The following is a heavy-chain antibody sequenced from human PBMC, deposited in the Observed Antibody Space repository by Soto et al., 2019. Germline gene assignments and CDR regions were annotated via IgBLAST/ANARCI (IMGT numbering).Heavy chain of an antibody. J-gene: IGHJ4*02. Sequence: SETLSLTCAVYGGSFSGYYWSWIRQPPGKGLEWIGEINHSGSTNYNPSLKGRVTISVDTSKNQFSLKLSSVTAADTAVYYCARGRSIAAPYFDYWGQGTLVTVSS. CDR3: ARGRSIAAPYFDY. CDR2: INHSGST. CDR1: GGSFSGYY. V-gene: IGHV4-34*01. D-gene: IGHD6-6*01.